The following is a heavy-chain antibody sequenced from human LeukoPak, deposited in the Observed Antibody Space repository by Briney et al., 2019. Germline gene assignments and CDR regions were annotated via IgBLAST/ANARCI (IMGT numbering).Heavy chain of an antibody. Sequence: GGSLRLSCAASGFSFSSYDMNWVRQATGKGLEWVSAIDTAGNTFYPGSVRGRFTISRENAKNSLYLQMNNVRAGDTAVYYCARTSKVTSVMDIWGQGTMVTVSS. J-gene: IGHJ3*02. CDR2: IDTAGNT. CDR1: GFSFSSYD. D-gene: IGHD3-16*01. CDR3: ARTSKVTSVMDI. V-gene: IGHV3-13*04.